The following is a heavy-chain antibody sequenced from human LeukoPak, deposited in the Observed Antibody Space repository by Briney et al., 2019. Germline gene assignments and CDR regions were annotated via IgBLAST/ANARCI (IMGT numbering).Heavy chain of an antibody. CDR2: INHSGST. CDR3: ADDYGDPGAFDI. Sequence: SETLSLTCAVYGGSFSGYYWSWIRQPPGKGLEWIGEINHSGSTNYNPSLKSRVTISVDTSKNQFSLKLSSVTAADTAVYYCADDYGDPGAFDIWGQGTMVTVSS. J-gene: IGHJ3*02. D-gene: IGHD4-17*01. CDR1: GGSFSGYY. V-gene: IGHV4-34*01.